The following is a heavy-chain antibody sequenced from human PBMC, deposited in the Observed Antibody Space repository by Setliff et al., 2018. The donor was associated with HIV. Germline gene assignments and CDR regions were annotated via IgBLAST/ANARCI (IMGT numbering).Heavy chain of an antibody. V-gene: IGHV3-48*03. Sequence: GGSLRLSCAASGFTFSSYEMNWVRQAPGKGLEWVSYISSSGRTIYYADSVKGRFTISRDNAKNSLYLQMNSLRAEDTAVYYCARFVDYFDYWGQGTLVTVSS. CDR3: ARFVDYFDY. J-gene: IGHJ4*02. D-gene: IGHD2-21*01. CDR1: GFTFSSYE. CDR2: ISSSGRTI.